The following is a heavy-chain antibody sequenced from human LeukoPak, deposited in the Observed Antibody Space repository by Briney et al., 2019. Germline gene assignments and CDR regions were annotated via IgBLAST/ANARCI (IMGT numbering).Heavy chain of an antibody. Sequence: GESLKISCQGSGYNFDNYWIAWVRQLPGKGLEWMGIIFPYGFDTRYSPSFQGQVTISADKSINTAYLQWSTLKASDTAMYYCAKGGIYSYDLDYWGQGTLVTVSS. V-gene: IGHV5-51*01. CDR3: AKGGIYSYDLDY. CDR1: GYNFDNYW. J-gene: IGHJ4*02. CDR2: IFPYGFDT. D-gene: IGHD5-18*01.